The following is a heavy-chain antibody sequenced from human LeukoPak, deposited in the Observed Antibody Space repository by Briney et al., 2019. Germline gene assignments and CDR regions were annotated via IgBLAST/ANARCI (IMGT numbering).Heavy chain of an antibody. CDR3: GKTLFYDDNNGQCNFDY. D-gene: IGHD5/OR15-5a*01. CDR1: GFTFTNYA. CDR2: ISGSGGST. Sequence: PGGSLRLSCAASGFTFTNYAMIWVRQAPGKGLEWVSAISGSGGSTYYADSVKGRFTISRDNSKNTLFLQVNSLRAEDTAVYYCGKTLFYDDNNGQCNFDYWGQGTLVTVSS. V-gene: IGHV3-23*01. J-gene: IGHJ4*02.